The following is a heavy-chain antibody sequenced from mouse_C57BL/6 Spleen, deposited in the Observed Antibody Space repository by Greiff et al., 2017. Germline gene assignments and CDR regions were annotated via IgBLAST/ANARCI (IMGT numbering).Heavy chain of an antibody. D-gene: IGHD1-1*01. J-gene: IGHJ1*03. V-gene: IGHV3-1*01. Sequence: EVKLVESGPGMVKPSQSLSLTCTVTGYSITSGYDWHWIRHFPGNKLEWMGYISYSGSTNYNPSLKSRISITHDTSKNHFFLKLNSVTTEDTATYYCARVATVVEYFDVWGTGTTVTVSS. CDR1: GYSITSGYD. CDR3: ARVATVVEYFDV. CDR2: ISYSGST.